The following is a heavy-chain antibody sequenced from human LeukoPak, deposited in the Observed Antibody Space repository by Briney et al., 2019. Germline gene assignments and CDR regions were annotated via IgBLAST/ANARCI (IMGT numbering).Heavy chain of an antibody. CDR3: ARDPPISRDRPFPFDY. Sequence: ASVKVSCKASGYTFTSYAMNWVRQAPGQGLEWMGWINTNTGNPTYAQGFTGRFVFSLDTSVSTAYLQISSLKAEDTAVYYCARDPPISRDRPFPFDYWGQGTLVTVSS. CDR2: INTNTGNP. V-gene: IGHV7-4-1*02. CDR1: GYTFTSYA. J-gene: IGHJ4*02. D-gene: IGHD3-9*01.